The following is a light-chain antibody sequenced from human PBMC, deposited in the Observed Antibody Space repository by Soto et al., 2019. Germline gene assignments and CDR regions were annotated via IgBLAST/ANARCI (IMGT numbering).Light chain of an antibody. CDR1: QSISSW. J-gene: IGKJ2*01. CDR3: QQYNGYSVT. Sequence: DIKMTQSPSTLSASVGDRVTITCRASQSISSWLAWYQQKPGKAPKLLIYEASSLEIGVPSRFSGSGSGTEFTLTISSLQPDDFATYYCQQYNGYSVTFGQGTKLEI. V-gene: IGKV1-5*03. CDR2: EAS.